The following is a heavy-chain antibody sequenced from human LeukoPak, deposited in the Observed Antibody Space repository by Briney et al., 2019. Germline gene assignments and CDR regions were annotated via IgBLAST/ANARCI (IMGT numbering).Heavy chain of an antibody. J-gene: IGHJ4*02. Sequence: GGSLEISLKGSGCSFTSYWIGWVRQVPGKGLEGMGIIYPGDSDTRYSPSFRGQVTISADKSISTAYLQWSSLKASDTAMYYCARHNIWSGAEAFDYWGQGTLVTVS. V-gene: IGHV5-51*01. D-gene: IGHD3-10*02. CDR1: GCSFTSYW. CDR3: ARHNIWSGAEAFDY. CDR2: IYPGDSDT.